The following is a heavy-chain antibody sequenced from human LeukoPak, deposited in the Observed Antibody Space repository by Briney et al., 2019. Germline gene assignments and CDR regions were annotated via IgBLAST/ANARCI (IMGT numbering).Heavy chain of an antibody. CDR3: ARIYDSSGYYEGHDAFDI. D-gene: IGHD3-22*01. J-gene: IGHJ3*02. V-gene: IGHV3-7*01. CDR2: IHQYGGEK. CDR1: GFTFRSHW. Sequence: GGSLRLSCEGSGFTFRSHWMSWVRQAPGKGLEWVANIHQYGGEKYYVDSVRGRFSISRDNAKNSLYLEMNSLRAEDTAVYYCARIYDSSGYYEGHDAFDIWGQGTMVTVSS.